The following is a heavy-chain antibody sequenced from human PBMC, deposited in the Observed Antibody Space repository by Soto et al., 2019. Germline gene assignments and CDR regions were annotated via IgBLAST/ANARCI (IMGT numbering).Heavy chain of an antibody. Sequence: GGSLRLSCAASRFTVSSNYMSWVRQAPGKGLEWVSVIYDGGSTYYADSVKGRFTISRDNSKNTLYLQMNSLRAEDTAVYYCARERVNGYNSAFDIWGQGTMVTVSS. V-gene: IGHV3-66*01. CDR1: RFTVSSNY. CDR2: IYDGGST. CDR3: ARERVNGYNSAFDI. D-gene: IGHD5-12*01. J-gene: IGHJ3*02.